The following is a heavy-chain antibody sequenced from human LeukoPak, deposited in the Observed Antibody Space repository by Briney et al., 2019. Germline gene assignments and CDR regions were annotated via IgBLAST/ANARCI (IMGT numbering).Heavy chain of an antibody. CDR2: IIPIFGTA. J-gene: IGHJ4*02. CDR1: GYTFTSYD. V-gene: IGHV1-69*13. D-gene: IGHD3-22*01. CDR3: ARDGSNWYDSSGYSD. Sequence: SGKVCCKASGYTFTSYDMNWVRQAPGQGLEWIGEIIPIFGTANYAQKFQGRVTITADESTSTAYMELSSLRSEDTAVYYCARDGSNWYDSSGYSDWGQGTLVTVSS.